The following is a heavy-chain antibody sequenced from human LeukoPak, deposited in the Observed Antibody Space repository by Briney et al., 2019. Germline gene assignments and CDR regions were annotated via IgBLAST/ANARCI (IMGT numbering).Heavy chain of an antibody. CDR2: SIPIFGTA. Sequence: SVKVSCKGSGGTFISYAISWVRQAPGQGLEWMGRSIPIFGTANYAQKFQGRVTITTDESTSTAYMELSSLRSEDTAVYYCARVRLCCGCDCYLDYWGQGTLVTVSS. D-gene: IGHD2-21*02. V-gene: IGHV1-69*05. CDR1: GGTFISYA. J-gene: IGHJ4*02. CDR3: ARVRLCCGCDCYLDY.